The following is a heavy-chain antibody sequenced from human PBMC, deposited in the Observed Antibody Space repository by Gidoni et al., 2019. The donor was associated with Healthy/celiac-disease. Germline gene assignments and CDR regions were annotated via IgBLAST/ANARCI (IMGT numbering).Heavy chain of an antibody. CDR3: ARERIAVAGNFDY. Sequence: QFQLLQSGAEVTTTGSSGKVPYKQSGGPSSSYALSWVRQAPGQGLEWTGGSIPIFGTANGARKFQGRVTITADEATITAYMALSSLRSEDTAVSYCARERIAVAGNFDYWGQGTLVTVSS. CDR2: SIPIFGTA. D-gene: IGHD6-19*01. V-gene: IGHV1-69*12. J-gene: IGHJ4*02. CDR1: GGPSSSYA.